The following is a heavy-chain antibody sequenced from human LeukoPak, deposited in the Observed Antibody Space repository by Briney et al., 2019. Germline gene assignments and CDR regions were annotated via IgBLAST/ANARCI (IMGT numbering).Heavy chain of an antibody. CDR3: ARDPTTGSLSFDY. D-gene: IGHD4-17*01. CDR2: ISPNNGDT. V-gene: IGHV1-18*01. CDR1: GYSFTYYD. Sequence: ASVKVSCKASGYSFTYYDISWVRQAPGQGLEWMGWISPNNGDTEYAQKLQGRLTMTTDTSTNTAYMELRSLRSDDTAVYYCARDPTTGSLSFDYWGQGTLVTVSS. J-gene: IGHJ4*02.